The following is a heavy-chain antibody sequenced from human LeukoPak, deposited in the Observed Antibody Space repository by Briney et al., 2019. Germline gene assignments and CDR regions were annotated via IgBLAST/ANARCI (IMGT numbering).Heavy chain of an antibody. Sequence: GGSLRLSCAASGFTFSSYWMSWVRQAPGKGLEWVANIKQGGSEKHYVDSVKGRFTISRDNAKNSLYLQMNSLRAEDTAVYYCARDRGLKSRAAGTVGAFDIWGQGTMVTVSS. V-gene: IGHV3-7*01. J-gene: IGHJ3*02. D-gene: IGHD6-13*01. CDR1: GFTFSSYW. CDR2: IKQGGSEK. CDR3: ARDRGLKSRAAGTVGAFDI.